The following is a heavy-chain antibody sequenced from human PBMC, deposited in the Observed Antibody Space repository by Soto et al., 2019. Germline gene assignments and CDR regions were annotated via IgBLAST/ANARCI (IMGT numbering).Heavy chain of an antibody. CDR2: ISYSGSA. V-gene: IGHV4-39*01. CDR3: ARHVPSTPGVVRECFDS. Sequence: QLQLQESGPGLVKPSETLSLTCTVSGGSISSNSYYWGWIRQPPGTGLEWIGTISYSGSAYYNPSLKSRVTIFVDTSKNQFSLRLSSVTAEDTAVYYCARHVPSTPGVVRECFDSWGQGALVTVSS. D-gene: IGHD3-3*01. J-gene: IGHJ4*02. CDR1: GGSISSNSYY.